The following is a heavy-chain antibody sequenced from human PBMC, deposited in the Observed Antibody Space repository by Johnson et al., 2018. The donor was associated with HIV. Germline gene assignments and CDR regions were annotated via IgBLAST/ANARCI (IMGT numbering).Heavy chain of an antibody. D-gene: IGHD3-3*01. V-gene: IGHV3-66*02. J-gene: IGHJ3*02. CDR2: IYSGGST. CDR3: AKDGLRLGVVSAFDI. CDR1: GFTVSSNY. Sequence: VQLVESGGGFVQPGGSLRLSCAASGFTVSSNYMSWVRQAPGKGLEWVSVIYSGGSTYYADSVKGRFTISRDNSNNTLYLRMNSLRPEDTAMYYCAKDGLRLGVVSAFDIWGQGTTVTVSS.